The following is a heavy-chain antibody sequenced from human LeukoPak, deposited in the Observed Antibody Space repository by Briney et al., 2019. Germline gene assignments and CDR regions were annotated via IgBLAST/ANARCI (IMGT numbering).Heavy chain of an antibody. Sequence: GGSLRLSCAASGFTFSSYSMNWVRQAPGKGLEWVSSISSSSSYIYYADSVKGRLTISRDNAKNSLYLQMNSLRAEDTAVYYCARFSDTAMVIDYWGQGTLVTVSS. CDR1: GFTFSSYS. J-gene: IGHJ4*02. D-gene: IGHD5-18*01. CDR2: ISSSSSYI. CDR3: ARFSDTAMVIDY. V-gene: IGHV3-21*01.